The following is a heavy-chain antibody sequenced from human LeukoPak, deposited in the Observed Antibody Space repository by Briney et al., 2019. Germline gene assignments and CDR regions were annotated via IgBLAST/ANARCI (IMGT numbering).Heavy chain of an antibody. D-gene: IGHD1-26*01. CDR1: GGSISSYF. CDR2: IYYSGRT. V-gene: IGHV4-59*01. CDR3: ARGLQWELLGAFDI. J-gene: IGHJ3*02. Sequence: SETLSLTCTVSGGSISSYFGSWIRQPPGKGLEWIGYIYYSGRTNYNPSLKSRVTISVDTSKNQFSLKLRSVTAADTAVYYCARGLQWELLGAFDIWGQGTMVTVSS.